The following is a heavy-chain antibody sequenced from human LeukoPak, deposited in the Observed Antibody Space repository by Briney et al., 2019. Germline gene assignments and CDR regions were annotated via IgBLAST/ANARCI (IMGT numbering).Heavy chain of an antibody. D-gene: IGHD3-22*01. CDR3: ARVLFTMIVVDYFDY. CDR1: GYTFTGYC. CDR2: INPNSGGT. J-gene: IGHJ4*02. Sequence: ASVKVSCKASGYTFTGYCMHWVRQAPGQGLEWMGWINPNSGGTNYAQKFQGRVTMTRDTSISTAYMELSRLRSDDTAVYYCARVLFTMIVVDYFDYWGQGTLVTVSS. V-gene: IGHV1-2*02.